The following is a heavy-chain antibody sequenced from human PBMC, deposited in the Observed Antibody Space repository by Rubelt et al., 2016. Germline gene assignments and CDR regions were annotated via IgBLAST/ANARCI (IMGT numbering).Heavy chain of an antibody. CDR3: ARGYDVLTAYPRGLWYFDL. J-gene: IGHJ2*01. CDR2: MYYRGNT. CDR1: GDSINRHY. D-gene: IGHD3-9*01. Sequence: VQLQESGPGLVKPSETLSLTCTVSGDSINRHYWSWIRQSPGKGLEWIGYMYYRGNTNYNPSLKSRVTMSVDASRNQFSLKLSSVTAADTAVYYCARGYDVLTAYPRGLWYFDLWGRGTLVTVSS. V-gene: IGHV4-59*11.